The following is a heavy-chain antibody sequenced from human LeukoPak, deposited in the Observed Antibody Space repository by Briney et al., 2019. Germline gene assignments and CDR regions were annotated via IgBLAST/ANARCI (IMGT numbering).Heavy chain of an antibody. CDR3: AKDMELRLGELSLLDY. CDR1: GFTFDDYA. CDR2: ISWNSGSI. Sequence: PGGSLRLSCAASGFTFDDYAMHWVRHAPGKGLEWVSGISWNSGSIGYADSVKGRFTISRDNAKNSLYLQMNSLRAEDTALYYCAKDMELRLGELSLLDYWGQGTLVTVSS. D-gene: IGHD3-16*02. V-gene: IGHV3-9*01. J-gene: IGHJ4*02.